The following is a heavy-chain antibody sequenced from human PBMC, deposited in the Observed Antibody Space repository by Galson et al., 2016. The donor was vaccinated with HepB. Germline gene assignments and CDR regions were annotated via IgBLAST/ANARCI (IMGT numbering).Heavy chain of an antibody. V-gene: IGHV3-48*02. J-gene: IGHJ4*02. Sequence: SLRLSCAASGFAFNTYSINWVRQAPGRGLEWVSYISGSSSTIYYADSVQGRFTISRDNARNSLYLQMDRLRDEDTAVYYCATSYSYGWGSYLPPNYLYYWGQGTRVTVSS. CDR2: ISGSSSTI. CDR3: ATSYSYGWGSYLPPNYLYY. D-gene: IGHD3-10*01. CDR1: GFAFNTYS.